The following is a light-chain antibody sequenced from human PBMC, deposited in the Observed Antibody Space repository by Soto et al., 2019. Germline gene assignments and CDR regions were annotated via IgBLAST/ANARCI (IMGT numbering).Light chain of an antibody. CDR1: QRMSSNY. J-gene: IGKJ5*01. CDR2: ATS. V-gene: IGKV3-11*01. CDR3: QQRSSWPLT. Sequence: ELVLTQSPGTLSLSPGERATLSCRASQRMSSNYLAWYQQKPGQAPRLLIYATSNRATGIPARFSGSGSGTDFTLTISSLEPEDFAIYYCQQRSSWPLTFGQGTRLEIK.